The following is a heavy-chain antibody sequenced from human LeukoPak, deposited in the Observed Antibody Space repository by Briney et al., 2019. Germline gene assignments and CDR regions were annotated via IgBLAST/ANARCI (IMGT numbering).Heavy chain of an antibody. V-gene: IGHV3-30*04. D-gene: IGHD5-24*01. J-gene: IGHJ4*02. CDR3: AREGPEMATITLDY. CDR2: ISYDGSNK. CDR1: GFTLSSYA. Sequence: GGSLRLSCAASGFTLSSYAMHWVRQAPGKGLEWVAVISYDGSNKYYADSVKGRFTISRDNSKNTLYLQMNSLRAEDTAVYYCAREGPEMATITLDYWGQGTLVTVSS.